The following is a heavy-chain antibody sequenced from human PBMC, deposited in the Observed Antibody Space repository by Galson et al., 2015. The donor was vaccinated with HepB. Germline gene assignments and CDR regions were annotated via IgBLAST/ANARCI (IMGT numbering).Heavy chain of an antibody. D-gene: IGHD6-13*01. CDR3: AAGIAKKYYFDY. CDR1: GLTVNSNY. V-gene: IGHV3-66*01. CDR2: IYSDNT. J-gene: IGHJ4*02. Sequence: SLRLSCAASGLTVNSNYMTWVRQAPGKGLEWVSIIYSDNTYYADSVKGRFTISRDSSENTMFLQMSSLGAEDTAVYFWAAGIAKKYYFDYWGQGTLVTVSS.